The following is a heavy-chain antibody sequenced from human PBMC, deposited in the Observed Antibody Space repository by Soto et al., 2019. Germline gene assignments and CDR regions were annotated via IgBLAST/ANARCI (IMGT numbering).Heavy chain of an antibody. J-gene: IGHJ6*02. CDR2: INPNSGGT. CDR3: ARDRNGGYCSSTSCLSYYYYGMDV. CDR1: GYTFTGYY. Sequence: ASVKVSCKASGYTFTGYYMHWVRQAPGQGLEWMGWINPNSGGTNYAQKFQGRVTMTRDTSISTAYTELSRLRSDDTAVYYCARDRNGGYCSSTSCLSYYYYGMDVWGQGTTVTVSS. D-gene: IGHD2-2*01. V-gene: IGHV1-2*02.